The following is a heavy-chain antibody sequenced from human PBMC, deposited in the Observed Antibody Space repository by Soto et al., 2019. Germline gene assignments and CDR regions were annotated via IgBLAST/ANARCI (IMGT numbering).Heavy chain of an antibody. Sequence: EVQLVESGGGLVKPGGSLRLSCAASGFTFSSYSMNWVRQAPGKGLEWVSSISSSSSYIYYADSVKGRFTISSDNAKNSLYLQMNRLRAEDTAVYYCARVVDYYDPYYYYGMDVWGQGTTVTVSS. V-gene: IGHV3-21*01. CDR2: ISSSSSYI. D-gene: IGHD3-22*01. CDR1: GFTFSSYS. J-gene: IGHJ6*02. CDR3: ARVVDYYDPYYYYGMDV.